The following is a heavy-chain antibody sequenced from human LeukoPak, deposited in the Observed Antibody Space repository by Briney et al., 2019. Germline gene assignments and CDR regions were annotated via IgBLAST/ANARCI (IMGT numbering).Heavy chain of an antibody. CDR3: VKVFSSGSYFDY. D-gene: IGHD3-10*01. CDR2: ISSNGGST. V-gene: IGHV3-64D*06. Sequence: PGGSLRLSCSASGFTFSRYAMHWVRQAPGKGLEYVSAISSNGGSTYYADSLKGRFTISRDNSRNTLHLQMSSLRVEDTAVYYCVKVFSSGSYFDYCGQGTLVTVSS. J-gene: IGHJ4*02. CDR1: GFTFSRYA.